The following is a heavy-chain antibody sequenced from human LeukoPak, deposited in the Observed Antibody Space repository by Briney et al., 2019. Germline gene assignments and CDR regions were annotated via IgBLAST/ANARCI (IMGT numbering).Heavy chain of an antibody. CDR2: ISYEASNK. CDR3: ARDYLVGCTDTICYPIDY. Sequence: PGGSLTLSCAASGFTFSGYAMSWVRQAPGKGLEWVAVISYEASNKYYADSEKGRFTISRDNSKNMLYLQMNSLRAEDTAVYYCARDYLVGCTDTICYPIDYWGQGTLVTVSS. J-gene: IGHJ4*02. V-gene: IGHV3-30*04. D-gene: IGHD2-8*02. CDR1: GFTFSGYA.